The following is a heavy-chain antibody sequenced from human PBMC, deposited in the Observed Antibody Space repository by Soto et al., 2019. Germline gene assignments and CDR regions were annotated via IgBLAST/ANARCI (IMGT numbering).Heavy chain of an antibody. CDR2: ISAYNGNT. J-gene: IGHJ4*02. CDR1: GYTFTSYG. Sequence: GASVKVSCKASGYTFTSYGISWVRQAPGQGLEWMGCISAYNGNTNYAQKLQGRVTMTTDTSTSTAYMELRSLRSDDTAVYYCARVEQTYYYDSSGYYYVYWGQGTLVTVSS. CDR3: ARVEQTYYYDSSGYYYVY. V-gene: IGHV1-18*01. D-gene: IGHD3-22*01.